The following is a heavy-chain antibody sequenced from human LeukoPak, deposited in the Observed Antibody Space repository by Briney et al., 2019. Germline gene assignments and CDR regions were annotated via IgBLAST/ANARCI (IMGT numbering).Heavy chain of an antibody. V-gene: IGHV3-21*01. Sequence: GGSLRLSCAASGFTFSSYSMNWVRQAPGKGLEWVSSISSSSSYIYYADSVKGRFTISRDNAKNSLYLQMDSLRAEDTAVYYCAREGGGATPFDYWGQGTLVTVSS. CDR3: AREGGGATPFDY. CDR2: ISSSSSYI. CDR1: GFTFSSYS. J-gene: IGHJ4*02. D-gene: IGHD1-26*01.